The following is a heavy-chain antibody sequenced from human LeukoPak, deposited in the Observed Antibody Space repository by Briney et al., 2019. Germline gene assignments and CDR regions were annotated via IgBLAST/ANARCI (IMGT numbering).Heavy chain of an antibody. V-gene: IGHV4-30-2*01. CDR2: IYHSGST. D-gene: IGHD1-7*01. Sequence: SETLSLTCTVSGGSISSGGYYWSWIRQPPGKGLEWIGYIYHSGSTYYNPSLKSRVTISVDRSKNQFSLKLSSVTAADTAVYYCARDENWNYRGGHYWGQGTLVTVSS. J-gene: IGHJ4*02. CDR1: GGSISSGGYY. CDR3: ARDENWNYRGGHY.